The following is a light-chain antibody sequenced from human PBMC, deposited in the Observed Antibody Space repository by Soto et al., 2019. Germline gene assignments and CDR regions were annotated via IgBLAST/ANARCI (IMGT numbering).Light chain of an antibody. CDR2: AAS. CDR1: QSISNH. J-gene: IGKJ1*01. CDR3: QQSYSSPPT. Sequence: IQMTQSPSSLSASLEDRVIITCRASQSISNHLNWYQQRPGKAPKPPIFAASRLQSGVPSRFSGSRSGPDFTLTISSLQPEDFATYYCQQSYSSPPTFGQGTKVDIK. V-gene: IGKV1-39*01.